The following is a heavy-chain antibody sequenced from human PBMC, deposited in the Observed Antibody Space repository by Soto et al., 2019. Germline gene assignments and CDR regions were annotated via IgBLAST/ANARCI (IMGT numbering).Heavy chain of an antibody. Sequence: SLTCAVSGGSISSGGYSWSWIRQPPGKGLEWIGYIYHSGSTYYNPSLKSRVTISVDRSKNQFSLKLSSVTAADTAVYYCARDIGSSWYWWFDPWGQGTLVTVSS. CDR3: ARDIGSSWYWWFDP. V-gene: IGHV4-30-2*01. CDR2: IYHSGST. D-gene: IGHD6-13*01. CDR1: GGSISSGGYS. J-gene: IGHJ5*02.